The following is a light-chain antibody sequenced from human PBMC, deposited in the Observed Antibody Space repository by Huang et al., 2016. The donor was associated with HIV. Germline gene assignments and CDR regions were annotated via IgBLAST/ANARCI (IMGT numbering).Light chain of an antibody. CDR1: QTILYNFNNKNY. CDR3: QQYYNTPQT. Sequence: DIVMTQSPDSLAVSLGERATINCRSNQTILYNFNNKNYLAWFQQKPGQPLKLLIYWASTRESGVPDRFSGSGSGTDFTLSISSLQAEDVAVYYCQQYYNTPQTFGQGTKVEIK. J-gene: IGKJ1*01. V-gene: IGKV4-1*01. CDR2: WAS.